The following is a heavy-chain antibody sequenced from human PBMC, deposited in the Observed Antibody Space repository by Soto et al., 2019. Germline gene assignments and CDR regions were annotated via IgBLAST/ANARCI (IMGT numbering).Heavy chain of an antibody. CDR1: GASISNANYY. CDR2: PNYSGTT. D-gene: IGHD4-17*01. J-gene: IGHJ3*01. CDR3: SRVTRDIGVYEVYAVDAFDL. Sequence: VQLQQSGPGLVEPSQTLALICTISGASISNANYYWGWIRQPPAKALEWIGNPNYSGTTHSTPSLGSRVSVSVDTSNTEVSLRLSSATAAVTAVYFCSRVTRDIGVYEVYAVDAFDLWGQGTKVTVS. V-gene: IGHV4-30-4*08.